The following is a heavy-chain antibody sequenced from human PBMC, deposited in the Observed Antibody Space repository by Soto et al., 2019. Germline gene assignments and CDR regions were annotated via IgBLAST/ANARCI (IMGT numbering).Heavy chain of an antibody. CDR1: GYTFTGYY. D-gene: IGHD1-1*01. J-gene: IGHJ6*03. CDR3: ARAGLATGTQYYYYYYMDV. CDR2: INPNSGGT. V-gene: IGHV1-2*04. Sequence: ASVKVSCKASGYTFTGYYMHWVRQAPGQGLEWMGWINPNSGGTNYAQKFQGWVTMTRDTSISTAYMELSRLRSDDTAVYYCARAGLATGTQYYYYYYMDVWGQGTTVTVSS.